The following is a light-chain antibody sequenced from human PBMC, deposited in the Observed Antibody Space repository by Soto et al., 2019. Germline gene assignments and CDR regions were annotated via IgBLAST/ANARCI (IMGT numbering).Light chain of an antibody. Sequence: EIVMTQSPATLSVSPGERATLSGRASQSGNSNLAWYQQKPGQAPSLLIYGASTRATGVPARFSGSGSGTEFTLTISSLQSEDCAVYYCQQYNNWPPYTFGQGTKLEIK. CDR3: QQYNNWPPYT. CDR2: GAS. CDR1: QSGNSN. J-gene: IGKJ2*01. V-gene: IGKV3-15*01.